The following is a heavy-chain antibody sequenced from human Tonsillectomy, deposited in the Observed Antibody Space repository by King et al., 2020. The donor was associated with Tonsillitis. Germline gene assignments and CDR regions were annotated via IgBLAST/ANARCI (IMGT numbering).Heavy chain of an antibody. D-gene: IGHD3-10*01. CDR1: GYTFTDNQ. Sequence: VQLVESGAEVKKPGASVNVSCTASGYTFTDNQIHWVRQAPGQGLEWMGWINPNSGGTDYAQKFQGRVTMTRDTSISTAYMELSKLRSDDAAVYYCARRTFGSGSYDFSTYYFDYWGQGTLVTVSS. J-gene: IGHJ4*02. CDR2: INPNSGGT. CDR3: ARRTFGSGSYDFSTYYFDY. V-gene: IGHV1-2*02.